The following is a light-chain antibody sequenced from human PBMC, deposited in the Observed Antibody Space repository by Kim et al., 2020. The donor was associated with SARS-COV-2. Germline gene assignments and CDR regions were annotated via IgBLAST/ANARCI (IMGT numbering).Light chain of an antibody. V-gene: IGKV3-15*01. J-gene: IGKJ1*01. Sequence: SPGERATLSCRASQNIKNKLVWYQQKPGQAPRLLIYDATTRATGIPARFIGSGSETDFTLTISSLQSEDFAVYSCQQSYNWPPLTFGQGTKVDIK. CDR3: QQSYNWPPLT. CDR1: QNIKNK. CDR2: DAT.